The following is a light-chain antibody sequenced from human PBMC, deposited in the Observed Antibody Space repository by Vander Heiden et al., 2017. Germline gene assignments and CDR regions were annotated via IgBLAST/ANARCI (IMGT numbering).Light chain of an antibody. J-gene: IGKJ4*01. Sequence: DIQMTQSPSSLSPSVGDRVTITCRASQSISSYLNWYLQKPGKAPKLLIYAASSLQSGVPSRFSGSGSGTDFTLTISSLQPEDFATYYCQQSYSTPLTFGGGTKVEIK. V-gene: IGKV1-39*01. CDR3: QQSYSTPLT. CDR1: QSISSY. CDR2: AAS.